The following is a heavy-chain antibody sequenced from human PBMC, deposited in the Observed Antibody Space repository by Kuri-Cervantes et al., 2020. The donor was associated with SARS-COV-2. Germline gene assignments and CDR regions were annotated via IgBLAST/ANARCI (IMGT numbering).Heavy chain of an antibody. CDR2: INHSGYT. J-gene: IGHJ4*02. V-gene: IGHV4-34*01. CDR3: ARRGDYYDSSGYYYHLQYYFDY. CDR1: GGSFSGYD. Sequence: SETLSLTCAVYGGSFSGYDWSWIRQPPGKGLEWIGEINHSGYTKYNPSLKSRVTISVDTSKNQFSLKLSSVTAADTAVYYCARRGDYYDSSGYYYHLQYYFDYWGQGTLVTVSS. D-gene: IGHD3-22*01.